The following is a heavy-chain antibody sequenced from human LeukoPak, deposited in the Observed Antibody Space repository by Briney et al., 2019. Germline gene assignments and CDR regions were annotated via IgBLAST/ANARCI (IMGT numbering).Heavy chain of an antibody. V-gene: IGHV4-34*01. J-gene: IGHJ6*02. CDR1: GGSFSGHY. Sequence: SETLSLTCAVYGGSFSGHYWSWIRQPPGKGLEWIGEINHSGSTNYNPSLKSRVTISVDTSKNQFSLKLSSVTAADTAVYYCARARPTYYYYGMDVWGQGTTVTVSS. CDR2: INHSGST. CDR3: ARARPTYYYYGMDV.